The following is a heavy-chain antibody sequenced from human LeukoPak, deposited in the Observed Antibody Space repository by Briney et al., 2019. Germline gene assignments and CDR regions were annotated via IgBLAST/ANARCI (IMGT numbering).Heavy chain of an antibody. Sequence: PSQTLSLTCTVSGGSISSGDYYWSWIRQPPGKGLEWIGYIYYSGSTYYNPSLKSRVTISVDTSKNQFSLKLSSVTAADTAVYYCARQQWFGESYYFDYWGQGTLVTVSS. CDR3: ARQQWFGESYYFDY. CDR1: GGSISSGDYY. D-gene: IGHD3-10*01. V-gene: IGHV4-30-4*01. CDR2: IYYSGST. J-gene: IGHJ4*02.